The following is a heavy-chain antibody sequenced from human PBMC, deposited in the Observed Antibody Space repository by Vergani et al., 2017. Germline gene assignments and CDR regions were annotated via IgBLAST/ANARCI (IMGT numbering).Heavy chain of an antibody. CDR2: ISYDGSNK. CDR1: GFTFSSYG. Sequence: QVQLVESGGGVVQPGRSLRLSCAASGFTFSSYGMHWVRQAPGKGLEWVAVISYDGSNKYYADSVKGRFTISRDNSKNPLYLQMNSLGAEDTAVYYCAKEGVSGYFDYGGQGTLVTVSA. CDR3: AKEGVSGYFDY. J-gene: IGHJ4*02. D-gene: IGHD5/OR15-5a*01. V-gene: IGHV3-30*18.